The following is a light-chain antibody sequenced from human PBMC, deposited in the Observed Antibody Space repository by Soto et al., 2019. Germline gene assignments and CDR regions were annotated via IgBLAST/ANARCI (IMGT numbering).Light chain of an antibody. CDR3: QQYNSYPWT. J-gene: IGKJ1*01. CDR2: DAS. V-gene: IGKV1-5*01. CDR1: QSISSW. Sequence: GERVTITCRASQSISSWLAWYQQKPGKAPKLLIYDASSLESGVPSRFSGSGSGTEFTLTISSLQPDDFATYYCQQYNSYPWTFGQGTKVEIK.